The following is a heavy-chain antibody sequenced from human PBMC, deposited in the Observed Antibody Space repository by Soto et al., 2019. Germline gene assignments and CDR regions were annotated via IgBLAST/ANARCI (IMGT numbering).Heavy chain of an antibody. CDR1: GYTFTSCG. CDR3: ARIIVTAMSYYFDY. CDR2: ISAYNGNT. D-gene: IGHD2-21*02. Sequence: ASAKVSCKASGYTFTSCGISWVRQAPGQGLEWMGWISAYNGNTNYAEKLQGRVTMTTDTSTSTAYMELRSLRSDDTAVYYCARIIVTAMSYYFDYWGQGALVTVSS. J-gene: IGHJ4*02. V-gene: IGHV1-18*04.